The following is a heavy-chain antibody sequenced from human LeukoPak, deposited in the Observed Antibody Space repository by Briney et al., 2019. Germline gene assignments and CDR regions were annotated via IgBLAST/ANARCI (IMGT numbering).Heavy chain of an antibody. Sequence: GGSLRLLCAASGFTFSSYSMNWVRQAPGKGLEWVSSISSSSSYIYYADSVKGRFTISRDNAKNSLYLQMNRLRAEDTAVYYCARIVTVAWSERRPGYYYMDVWGKGTTVTVSS. D-gene: IGHD1-1*01. CDR3: ARIVTVAWSERRPGYYYMDV. CDR2: ISSSSSYI. J-gene: IGHJ6*03. CDR1: GFTFSSYS. V-gene: IGHV3-21*01.